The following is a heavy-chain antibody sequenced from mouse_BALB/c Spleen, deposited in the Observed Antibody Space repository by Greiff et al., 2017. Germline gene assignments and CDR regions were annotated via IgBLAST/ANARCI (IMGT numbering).Heavy chain of an antibody. CDR2: IYPGSGST. V-gene: IGHV1-55*01. CDR1: GYNFTSYW. J-gene: IGHJ2*01. Sequence: QVQLQQPGAELVKPGTSVKLSCKASGYNFTSYWINWVKLRPGQGLEWIGDIYPGSGSTNYNEKFKSKATLTVDTSSSTAYMQLSSLASEDSALYYCARDYGSSYGYWGQGTTLTVSS. D-gene: IGHD1-1*01. CDR3: ARDYGSSYGY.